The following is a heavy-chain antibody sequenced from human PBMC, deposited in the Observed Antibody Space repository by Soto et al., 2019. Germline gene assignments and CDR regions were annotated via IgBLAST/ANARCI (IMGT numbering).Heavy chain of an antibody. CDR2: ISAYNGNT. CDR3: ARAHRGSYRYYFDY. D-gene: IGHD1-26*01. J-gene: IGHJ4*02. CDR1: GYTFTSYG. V-gene: IGHV1-18*04. Sequence: ASVKVSCKASGYTFTSYGISWVRQAPGQGLEWMGWISAYNGNTNYAQKLQGRVTMTTDTSTSTAYMELRSLRSDDTAVYYCARAHRGSYRYYFDYWGQGTLVTVSS.